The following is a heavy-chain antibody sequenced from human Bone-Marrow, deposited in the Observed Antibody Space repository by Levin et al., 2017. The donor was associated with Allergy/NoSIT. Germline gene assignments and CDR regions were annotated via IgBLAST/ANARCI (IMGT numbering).Heavy chain of an antibody. J-gene: IGHJ6*03. CDR2: INPNTGGT. V-gene: IGHV1-2*02. CDR3: ARGIASGRKTYYCYYMDG. D-gene: IGHD6-13*01. CDR1: GYIFTDYY. Sequence: ASVKVSCKASGYIFTDYYMHWVRQAPGQGLEWMGWINPNTGGTSYSQNFQGRVTMTRDTSISTAYMDLSSLRSDDTAVYYCARGIASGRKTYYCYYMDGWGRGTTVAVSS.